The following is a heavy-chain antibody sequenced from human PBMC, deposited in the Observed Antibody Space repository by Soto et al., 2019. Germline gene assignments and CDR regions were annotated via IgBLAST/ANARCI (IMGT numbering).Heavy chain of an antibody. D-gene: IGHD2-2*01. CDR1: GGSISSDAYY. CDR2: IYYSGRT. V-gene: IGHV4-31*03. CDR3: ARSLAYQLYFDY. J-gene: IGHJ4*02. Sequence: SETLSLTCTVSGGSISSDAYYWSWIRQHPGKGLEWIGYIYYSGRTYYNPSLKSRVTISVDTSKNQFSVKLSSVTAADTAAYYCARSLAYQLYFDYWGQGTLVTVSS.